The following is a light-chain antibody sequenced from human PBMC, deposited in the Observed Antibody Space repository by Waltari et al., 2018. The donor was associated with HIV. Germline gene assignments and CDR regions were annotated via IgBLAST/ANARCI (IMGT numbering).Light chain of an antibody. Sequence: QSALTQPPSASGSPGQPVTIPCTGTGSDVGGYTYASWYQQHPGKAPQLMMYEVSQRPSGVPNRFSGSKSGNTTSLTVSGLQTEDEANYYCSSYAGSNNWVFGGGTNLTVL. V-gene: IGLV2-8*01. CDR2: EVS. CDR3: SSYAGSNNWV. J-gene: IGLJ3*02. CDR1: GSDVGGYTY.